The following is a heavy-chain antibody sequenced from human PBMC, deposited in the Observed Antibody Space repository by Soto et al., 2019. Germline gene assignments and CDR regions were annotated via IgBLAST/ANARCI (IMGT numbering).Heavy chain of an antibody. J-gene: IGHJ4*02. Sequence: GGSLRLSCAASGLTISSYSMNRVRQAPGKGLEWVSSISSSSSYRYYADSVKGRFTISRDNSKNTLYLQVNNLRAEDTAVYYCAKEYCGGHCSSDYFDYWGQGTLVTVSS. CDR3: AKEYCGGHCSSDYFDY. CDR2: ISSSSSYR. V-gene: IGHV3-21*01. D-gene: IGHD2-21*01. CDR1: GLTISSYS.